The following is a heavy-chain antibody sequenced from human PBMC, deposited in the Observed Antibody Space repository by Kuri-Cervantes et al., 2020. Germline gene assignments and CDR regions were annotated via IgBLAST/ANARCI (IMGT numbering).Heavy chain of an antibody. Sequence: GGSLRLSCAASGFTFSSYSMNWVRQAPGKGLEWVSSISSSSSYIYYADSVKGRFTISRDNAKNSLYLQMNSLRAEDTAEYYCAREKTKGASTIVYYFDYWGQGTLVTVSS. V-gene: IGHV3-21*01. CDR1: GFTFSSYS. CDR3: AREKTKGASTIVYYFDY. D-gene: IGHD5/OR15-5a*01. CDR2: ISSSSSYI. J-gene: IGHJ4*02.